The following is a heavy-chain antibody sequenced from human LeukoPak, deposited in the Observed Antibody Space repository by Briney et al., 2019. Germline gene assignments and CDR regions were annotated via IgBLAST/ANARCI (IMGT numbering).Heavy chain of an antibody. CDR2: VNSDGSGT. J-gene: IGHJ5*02. D-gene: IGHD3-10*01. Sequence: GGSLRLSCAASGFTFSRYSMHRVRQAPGKGLVWVSHVNSDGSGTDYADSVKGRFTISRDNAKNTLYLQMNSLRAEDTAVYYCLMVRGVIKTWFDPWGQGTLVTVSS. V-gene: IGHV3-74*01. CDR3: LMVRGVIKTWFDP. CDR1: GFTFSRYS.